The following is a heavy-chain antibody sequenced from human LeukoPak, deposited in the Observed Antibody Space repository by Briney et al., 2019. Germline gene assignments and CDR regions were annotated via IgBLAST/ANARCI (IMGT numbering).Heavy chain of an antibody. Sequence: ASVKVSCKASGYTFTSYYMHWVRQAPGQGLEWMGIINPSGGSTSYAQKFQGRVTMTRDTSTSTVYMELSSLRSEDTAVYYCAKVGPAPYYFDYWGQGTLVTVSS. J-gene: IGHJ4*02. CDR3: AKVGPAPYYFDY. V-gene: IGHV1-46*01. CDR1: GYTFTSYY. CDR2: INPSGGST.